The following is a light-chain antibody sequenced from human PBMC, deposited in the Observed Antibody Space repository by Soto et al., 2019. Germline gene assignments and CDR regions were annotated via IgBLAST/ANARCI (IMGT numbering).Light chain of an antibody. J-gene: IGKJ1*01. V-gene: IGKV3-20*01. Sequence: GLTQSPGTLSLSPGERATLSCRASQSVSNNYLAWYQQKPGQAPRLLIFGASSRATGTPDRFSGSGSGTDFTLTISRLEPEDFAVYYCQQYGSSPPWTFGQGTKVDIK. CDR1: QSVSNNY. CDR2: GAS. CDR3: QQYGSSPPWT.